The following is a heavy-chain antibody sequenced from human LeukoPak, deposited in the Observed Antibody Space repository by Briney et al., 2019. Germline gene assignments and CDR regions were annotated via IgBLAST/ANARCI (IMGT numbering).Heavy chain of an antibody. CDR2: IIPIFGTA. CDR1: GGTFSSYA. V-gene: IGHV1-69*13. Sequence: SVTVSCKASGGTFSSYAMSWVRQAPGQGLEWMGGIIPIFGTANYAQKFQGRVTITADESTSPAYMELSSLRSEDTAVYYCAREVGNHYYHLFDYWGQGTLVTVSS. CDR3: AREVGNHYYHLFDY. J-gene: IGHJ4*02. D-gene: IGHD4-23*01.